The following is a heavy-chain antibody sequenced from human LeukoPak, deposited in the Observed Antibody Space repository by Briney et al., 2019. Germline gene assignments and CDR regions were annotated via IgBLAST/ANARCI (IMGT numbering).Heavy chain of an antibody. CDR2: FDPEDGET. Sequence: ASVKVSCKVSGYTLTELSMHWVRQAPGKGLEWMGRFDPEDGETIYAQKFQGRVTMTEDTSTNTAYMELSSLRSEDTAVYYCATQQLVRFVLRFQHWGQGTLVSVSS. J-gene: IGHJ1*01. CDR3: ATQQLVRFVLRFQH. V-gene: IGHV1-24*01. CDR1: GYTLTELS. D-gene: IGHD6-13*01.